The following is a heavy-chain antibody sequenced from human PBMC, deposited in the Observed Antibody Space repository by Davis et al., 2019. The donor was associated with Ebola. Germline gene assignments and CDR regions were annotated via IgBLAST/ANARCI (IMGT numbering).Heavy chain of an antibody. CDR3: ASNAWAGFDP. CDR2: VNQDGSQT. CDR1: GFSFRVYW. Sequence: GGSLRLSCAASGFSFRVYWMSWVRQAPGKGLEWVATVNQDGSQTYYVPSVKGRFTMSRDDAKNSLYLQMNNLRVDDTAVYYFASNAWAGFDPWGQGTLVTVSS. V-gene: IGHV3-7*03. J-gene: IGHJ5*02. D-gene: IGHD1-26*01.